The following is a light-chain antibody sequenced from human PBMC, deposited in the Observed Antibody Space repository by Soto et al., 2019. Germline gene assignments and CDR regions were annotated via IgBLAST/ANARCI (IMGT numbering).Light chain of an antibody. J-gene: IGKJ2*01. Sequence: DIQMTQSPSTLSASVGDRVTITCRASQSISSWLAWYQQKPGKAPKLLIYKASSLESGVPVRFSGSGSGTEFTLTISSLQPDDFATYYCQQYNSYPYTFGHGTKLEIK. CDR3: QQYNSYPYT. CDR1: QSISSW. CDR2: KAS. V-gene: IGKV1-5*03.